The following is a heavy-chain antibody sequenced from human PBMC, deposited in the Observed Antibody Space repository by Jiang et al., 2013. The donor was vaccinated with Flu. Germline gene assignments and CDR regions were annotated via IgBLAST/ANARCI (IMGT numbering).Heavy chain of an antibody. Sequence: CGAEVKKPGESLKISCKGSGYSFTSYWIGWVRQMPGKGLEWMGIIYPGDSDTRYSPSFQGQVTISADKSISTAYLQWSSLKASDTAMYYCARAFSDTAMGDLWYFDLWGRGTLVTVSS. V-gene: IGHV5-51*01. J-gene: IGHJ2*01. D-gene: IGHD5-18*01. CDR1: GYSFTSYW. CDR2: IYPGDSDT. CDR3: ARAFSDTAMGDLWYFDL.